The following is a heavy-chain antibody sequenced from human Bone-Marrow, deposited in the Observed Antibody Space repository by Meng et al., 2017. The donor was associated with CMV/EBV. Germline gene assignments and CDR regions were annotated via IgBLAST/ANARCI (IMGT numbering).Heavy chain of an antibody. Sequence: GGSLRLSCAASGFTFSGYGMHWVRQAPGKGLEWVSVIYSGGSTYYADSVKGRFTISRDNSKNTLYLQMNSLRAEDTAVYYCARGSSGPLDYWGQGTLVTVSS. V-gene: IGHV3-NL1*01. CDR3: ARGSSGPLDY. CDR1: GFTFSGYG. CDR2: IYSGGST. D-gene: IGHD6-19*01. J-gene: IGHJ4*02.